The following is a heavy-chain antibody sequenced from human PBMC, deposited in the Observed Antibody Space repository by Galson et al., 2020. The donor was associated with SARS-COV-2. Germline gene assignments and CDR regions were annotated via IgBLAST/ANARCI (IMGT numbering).Heavy chain of an antibody. CDR3: ATAPRAGNSHFHFPN. J-gene: IGHJ4*02. Sequence: ETSETLSLTCAASGSSVSNGDYYWSWLRQHPGEAFEYIRYIYYSGSPYYSSSLKSRVAISLDTSENHFSLKLTSVTAADTAVYYCATAPRAGNSHFHFPNWGQGTLVTVSS. CDR1: GSSVSNGDYY. D-gene: IGHD4-4*01. V-gene: IGHV4-31*11. CDR2: IYYSGSP.